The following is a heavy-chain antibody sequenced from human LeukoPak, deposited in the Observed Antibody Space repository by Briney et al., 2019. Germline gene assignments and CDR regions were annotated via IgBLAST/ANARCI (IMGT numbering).Heavy chain of an antibody. CDR1: GFTFSSYW. J-gene: IGHJ4*02. V-gene: IGHV3-7*01. CDR3: TTDHTYYYDSSGYS. CDR2: IKQDGSEK. D-gene: IGHD3-22*01. Sequence: GGSLRLSGAASGFTFSSYWMSWVRQAPGKGLEWVANIKQDGSEKYYVDSVKGRFTISRDNAKNSLYLQMNSLRAEDTAVYYCTTDHTYYYDSSGYSWGQGTLVTVSS.